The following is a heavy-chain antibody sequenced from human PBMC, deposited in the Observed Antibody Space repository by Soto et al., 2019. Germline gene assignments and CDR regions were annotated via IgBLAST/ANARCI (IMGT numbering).Heavy chain of an antibody. Sequence: DVQLVESGGGLVQPGRSLRLSCAASGFTFDDYAMHWVRQAPGKGLEWVSGISWNSGSIGYADSVKGRFTISRDNAKNSLYLQMNSLRAEDTALYYCAKDYGSGSYPYYYYYMDVWGKGTTVTVSS. V-gene: IGHV3-9*01. CDR2: ISWNSGSI. J-gene: IGHJ6*03. CDR3: AKDYGSGSYPYYYYYMDV. D-gene: IGHD3-10*01. CDR1: GFTFDDYA.